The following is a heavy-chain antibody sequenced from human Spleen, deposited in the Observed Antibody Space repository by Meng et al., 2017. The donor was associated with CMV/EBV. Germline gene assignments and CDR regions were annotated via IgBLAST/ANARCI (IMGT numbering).Heavy chain of an antibody. V-gene: IGHV3-21*04. CDR2: ISSSSSYI. D-gene: IGHD6-6*01. Sequence: GESLKISCAASGFTFSSYSMNWVRQAPGKGLEWVSSISSSSSYIYYADSVKGRFTISRDNAKNSLYLQMNSLRAEDTALYYCARDAYSSSLGDYWGQGTLVTVSS. CDR3: ARDAYSSSLGDY. J-gene: IGHJ4*02. CDR1: GFTFSSYS.